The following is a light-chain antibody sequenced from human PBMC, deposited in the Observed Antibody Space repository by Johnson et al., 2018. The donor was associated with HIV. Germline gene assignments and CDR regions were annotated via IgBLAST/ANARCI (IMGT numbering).Light chain of an antibody. Sequence: QSVLTQPPSVSAAPGQKVTISCSGSSSNIGNNYVSWYQQLPGTAPKLLIYENNKRPSGIPDRFSGSKSGTSATLGITGLQTGDEADYYCGTWDSSLSANYVIGTGTKVTVL. CDR3: GTWDSSLSANYV. V-gene: IGLV1-51*02. CDR2: ENN. J-gene: IGLJ1*01. CDR1: SSNIGNNY.